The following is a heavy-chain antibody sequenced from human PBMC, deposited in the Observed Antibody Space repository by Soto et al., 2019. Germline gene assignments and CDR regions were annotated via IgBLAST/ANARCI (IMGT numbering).Heavy chain of an antibody. CDR3: ARGGYYFYMDV. CDR2: IHHRGST. J-gene: IGHJ6*03. CDR1: GASIISSSW. Sequence: QVQLQESGPGLVKPSGTLSLTGDGSGASIISSSWWSCVRQPPGEGLEWIGQIHHRGSTNYNPSLTRRGSVSVDKSKNQCSLKVTSVNAAATGGYYFARGGYYFYMDVWGKGTTVTVSS. D-gene: IGHD1-26*01. V-gene: IGHV4-4*02.